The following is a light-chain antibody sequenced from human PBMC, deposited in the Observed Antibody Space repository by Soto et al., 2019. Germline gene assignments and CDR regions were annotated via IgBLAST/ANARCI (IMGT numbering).Light chain of an antibody. CDR3: ATWDDTLDGPV. J-gene: IGLJ2*01. CDR1: SSNIGRNT. V-gene: IGLV1-44*01. CDR2: SDN. Sequence: QTVLTQPPSVSGTPGQRVTISCSGSSSNIGRNTGSWYQQFPGTAPRLLMYSDNQGPSGVPDRFSGSKSGTSASLAISGLQSEDEADYYCATWDDTLDGPVFGGGTKLTVL.